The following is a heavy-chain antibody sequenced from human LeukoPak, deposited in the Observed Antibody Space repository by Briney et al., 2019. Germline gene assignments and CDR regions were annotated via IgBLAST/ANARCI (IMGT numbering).Heavy chain of an antibody. V-gene: IGHV3-23*01. CDR3: AKDPCSSTSCYPYNWFDP. J-gene: IGHJ5*02. D-gene: IGHD2-2*01. CDR2: LSGSGGST. Sequence: GGSLRLSCAASGFTFSSYAMSWVRQAPGKGLEWVSALSGSGGSTYYTDSVKGRFTISRDNSKNTLYLQMNSLRAEDTAVYYCAKDPCSSTSCYPYNWFDPWGQGTLVTVSS. CDR1: GFTFSSYA.